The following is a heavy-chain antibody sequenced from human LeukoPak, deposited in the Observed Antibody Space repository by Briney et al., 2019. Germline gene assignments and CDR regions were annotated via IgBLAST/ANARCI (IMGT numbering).Heavy chain of an antibody. J-gene: IGHJ4*02. V-gene: IGHV3-43*02. D-gene: IGHD3-22*01. CDR2: ISGDGGST. CDR3: AKEEYYYDSSGYPERMVGYFDY. Sequence: GGSLRLSCAASGFTFDDYAMHWVRQAPGKGLEWVSLISGDGGSTYYADSVKGRFTISRDNSKNSLYLQMNSLRTEDTALYYCAKEEYYYDSSGYPERMVGYFDYWAQGTLVTVSS. CDR1: GFTFDDYA.